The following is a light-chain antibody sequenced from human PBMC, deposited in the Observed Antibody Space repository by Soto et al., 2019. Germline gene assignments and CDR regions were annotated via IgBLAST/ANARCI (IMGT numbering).Light chain of an antibody. J-gene: IGKJ3*01. Sequence: DIQMTQSPSSLSASVGDRVTITCQASQDIDRYLNWYQQKPGKAPKLLIYDAFRLETGVPLRFSGDGYGTDFTPIIHSLQPEVTGTYYCQQYESLASFGPGTKVDL. CDR1: QDIDRY. V-gene: IGKV1-33*01. CDR2: DAF. CDR3: QQYESLAS.